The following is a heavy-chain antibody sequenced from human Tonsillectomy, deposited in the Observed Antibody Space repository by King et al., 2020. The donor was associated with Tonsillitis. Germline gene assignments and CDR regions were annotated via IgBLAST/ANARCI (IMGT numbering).Heavy chain of an antibody. CDR1: GFTFSSYW. CDR2: INQDGSEK. D-gene: IGHD1-7*01. J-gene: IGHJ6*02. Sequence: VQLVESGGGLVQPGGSLRLSCAASGFTFSSYWMSWVRQAPGKGLEWVANINQDGSEKYYVDSVKGRFSISRDNAKNSLYVQMNSLRAEDTAVYYCARDVGTWGGNTLYYYGMDVWGQGTTVTVSS. CDR3: ARDVGTWGGNTLYYYGMDV. V-gene: IGHV3-7*01.